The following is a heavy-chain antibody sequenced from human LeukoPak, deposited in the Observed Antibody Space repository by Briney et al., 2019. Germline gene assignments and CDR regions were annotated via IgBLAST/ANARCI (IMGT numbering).Heavy chain of an antibody. CDR2: ISGSGGRT. V-gene: IGHV3-23*01. CDR3: AKEGYSSSWDYYYYYYMDV. D-gene: IGHD6-13*01. CDR1: GFTFSSYA. J-gene: IGHJ6*03. Sequence: GGSLRLSCAASGFTFSSYAMSWVRQAPGKGLEGVSAISGSGGRTYYADSAKGRFTISRDNSKNTLHLQMNSLRAEDTAVYYCAKEGYSSSWDYYYYYYMDVWGKGTTVTVSS.